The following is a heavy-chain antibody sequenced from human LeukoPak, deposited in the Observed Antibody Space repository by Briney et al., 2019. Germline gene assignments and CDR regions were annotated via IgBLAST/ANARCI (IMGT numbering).Heavy chain of an antibody. Sequence: SETLSLTCTVSGGSIRDYYWSWTRQPAGKGLEWIGRIYSSGSTYYSPSLNSRVTMSIDTSKNQFSLKLTSVTAADTAVYYCVRDQYYYDSSGYYLLDLWGQGTLVTVSS. D-gene: IGHD3-22*01. CDR2: IYSSGST. CDR1: GGSIRDYY. J-gene: IGHJ4*02. V-gene: IGHV4-4*07. CDR3: VRDQYYYDSSGYYLLDL.